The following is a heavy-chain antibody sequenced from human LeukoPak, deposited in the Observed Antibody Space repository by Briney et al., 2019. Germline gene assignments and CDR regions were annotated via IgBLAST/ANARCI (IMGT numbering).Heavy chain of an antibody. J-gene: IGHJ5*02. Sequence: PSETLSLTCTVSGGSISISRYYWSWIRQPPGKGLEWFGYIYYSGSTNYNPSLKSRVTISVDTSKNQFSLKLSSVTAADTAVYYCARVHSAAGSYWFDPWGQGTLVTVSS. V-gene: IGHV4-61*01. D-gene: IGHD6-13*01. CDR3: ARVHSAAGSYWFDP. CDR2: IYYSGST. CDR1: GGSISISRYY.